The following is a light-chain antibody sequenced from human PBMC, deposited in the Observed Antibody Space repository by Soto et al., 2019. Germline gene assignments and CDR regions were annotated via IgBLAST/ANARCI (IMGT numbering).Light chain of an antibody. CDR3: CSYAGTYTHVI. CDR1: SSDVGGYDY. CDR2: DVT. V-gene: IGLV2-11*01. Sequence: QSALTQPRSVSGSPGQSVTISCTGTSSDVGGYDYVSRYLQHPGKAPKVMIYDVTKRPSGVPDRFSGSKSGNTASLTISGLQAEDEADYYCCSYAGTYTHVIFGGGTKLTVL. J-gene: IGLJ2*01.